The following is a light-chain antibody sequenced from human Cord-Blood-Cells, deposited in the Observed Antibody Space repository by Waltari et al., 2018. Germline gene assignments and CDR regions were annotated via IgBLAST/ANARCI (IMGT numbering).Light chain of an antibody. CDR1: QSVSSN. CDR3: QQYNNWPLT. Sequence: MTHPPATLSLSPGERPTLSGRASQSVSSNLAWYQQKPGQAPRLLIYGASTRATGIPARFVGSGSGTEFTLTISSLQSEDFAVYYCQQYNNWPLTFGGGTKVEIK. CDR2: GAS. J-gene: IGKJ4*01. V-gene: IGKV3-15*01.